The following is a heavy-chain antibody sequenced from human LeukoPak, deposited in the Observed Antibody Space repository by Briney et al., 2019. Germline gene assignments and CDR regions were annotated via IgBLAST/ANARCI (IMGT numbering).Heavy chain of an antibody. CDR2: IYTSGST. D-gene: IGHD2-15*01. Sequence: KPSETLSLTCTVSGGSISSGSYYWSWIRQPAGKGLEWIGRIYTSGSTNYNPSLKSRVTISVDTSKNQFSLKLSSVTAADTAVYYYAREGSDGFDPWGQGTLVTVSS. V-gene: IGHV4-61*02. J-gene: IGHJ5*02. CDR3: AREGSDGFDP. CDR1: GGSISSGSYY.